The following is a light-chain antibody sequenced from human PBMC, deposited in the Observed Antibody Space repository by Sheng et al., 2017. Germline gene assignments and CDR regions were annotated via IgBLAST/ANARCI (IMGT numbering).Light chain of an antibody. CDR2: SNN. J-gene: IGLJ2*01. Sequence: QSVLTQPPSISGAPGQRVTISCDGSSSNIGASYDVHWYQQLPGTAPKLLIYSNNQRPSGVPDRFSGSKSGTSASLAISGLQSEDEADYYCAAWDDSLNGVVFGGGTKLTRP. CDR3: AAWDDSLNGVV. V-gene: IGLV1-44*01. CDR1: SSNIGASYD.